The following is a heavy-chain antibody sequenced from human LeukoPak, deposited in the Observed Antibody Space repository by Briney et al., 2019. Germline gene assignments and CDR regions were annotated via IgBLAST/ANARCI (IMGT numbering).Heavy chain of an antibody. D-gene: IGHD2-15*01. V-gene: IGHV4-61*08. CDR2: IYYSGST. J-gene: IGHJ4*02. CDR3: AREGIRCTVGNCYSLAFDY. Sequence: SQTLSLTCTVSGGSISSGGYYWSWIRQPPGKGLEWIGYIYYSGSTNYNPSLKSRVTISIDTSKDQFSLKLSSVTAADTAVYYCAREGIRCTVGNCYSLAFDYWGQGTLVTVSS. CDR1: GGSISSGGYY.